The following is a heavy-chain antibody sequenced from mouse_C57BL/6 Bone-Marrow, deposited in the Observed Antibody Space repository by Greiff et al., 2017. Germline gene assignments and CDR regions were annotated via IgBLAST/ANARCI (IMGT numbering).Heavy chain of an antibody. V-gene: IGHV5-12*01. J-gene: IGHJ2*01. CDR2: LSNGGGST. Sequence: EVKVVESGGGLVQPGGSLKLSCAASGFTFSDYYMYWVRQTPEKRLEWVAYLSNGGGSTYYPDTVKGRFPISSDNAKNTLYLQMSRLNSEYTALYYCARLSYGSSPYYFDYWGQGTTLTVSS. CDR3: ARLSYGSSPYYFDY. D-gene: IGHD1-1*01. CDR1: GFTFSDYY.